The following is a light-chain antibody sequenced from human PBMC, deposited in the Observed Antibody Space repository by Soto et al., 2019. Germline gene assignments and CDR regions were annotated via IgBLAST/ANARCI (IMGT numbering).Light chain of an antibody. J-gene: IGKJ1*01. V-gene: IGKV2-28*01. CDR3: MQALQTPRT. Sequence: DIVMTQSPLSLPVTPGEPASISCRSSQSLLHSNGYNYLDCYLQKPGQSPQLLIYLGSNRASGVPDRFSGSGSGTDFTLKISRVEAEDVGVYYCMQALQTPRTFGQGTQVEIK. CDR1: QSLLHSNGYNY. CDR2: LGS.